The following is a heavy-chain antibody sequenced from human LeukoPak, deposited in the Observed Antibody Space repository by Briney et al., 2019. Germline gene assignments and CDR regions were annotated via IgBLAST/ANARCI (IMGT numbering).Heavy chain of an antibody. CDR2: ISAYNGNT. CDR3: AREDIVVVPAAINYYYMDV. CDR1: GYTFTSYG. J-gene: IGHJ6*03. V-gene: IGHV1-18*01. Sequence: ASAKVSCKASGYTFTSYGISWVRQAPGQGLEWMGWISAYNGNTNYAQKLQGRVTMTTDTSTSTAYMELRSLRSDDTAVYYCAREDIVVVPAAINYYYMDVWGKGTTVTVSS. D-gene: IGHD2-2*01.